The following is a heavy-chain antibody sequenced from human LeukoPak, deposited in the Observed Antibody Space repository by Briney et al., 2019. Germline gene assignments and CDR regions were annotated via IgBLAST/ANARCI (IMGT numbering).Heavy chain of an antibody. CDR3: ARDTYYYDSSGYWADY. D-gene: IGHD3-22*01. J-gene: IGHJ4*02. CDR2: IYTSGST. CDR1: GGSVRNYIYY. V-gene: IGHV4-61*01. Sequence: SETLSLTCTVSGGSVRNYIYYWGWIRQAPGKGLEWIGRIYTSGSTNYNPSLKSRVTMSVDTSKNQFSLKLSSVTAADTAVYYCARDTYYYDSSGYWADYWGQGTLVTVSS.